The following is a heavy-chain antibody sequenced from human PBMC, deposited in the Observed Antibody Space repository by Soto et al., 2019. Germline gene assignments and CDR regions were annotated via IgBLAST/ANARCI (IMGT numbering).Heavy chain of an antibody. V-gene: IGHV3-15*07. J-gene: IGHJ6*02. CDR3: TTGSVEGV. CDR1: DFRISNAW. D-gene: IGHD2-15*01. CDR2: VKRKIDGETT. Sequence: EVQLVESGGGLVKPGGSLRLSCAASDFRISNAWMNWVRQAPGQGLEWVGRVKRKIDGETTDYAAPVKGRFTISRDDSNNMLYLQMNSLKADDTAVYYCTTGSVEGVWGQGTTVTVSS.